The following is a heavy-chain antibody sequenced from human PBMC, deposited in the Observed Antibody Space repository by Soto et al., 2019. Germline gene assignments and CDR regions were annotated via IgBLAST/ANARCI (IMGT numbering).Heavy chain of an antibody. V-gene: IGHV3-23*01. J-gene: IGHJ4*02. CDR1: GFTFSSYA. CDR3: AKDQSYDFWSGYYTEGYYFDY. D-gene: IGHD3-3*01. CDR2: ISGSGGST. Sequence: GGSLRLSCAASGFTFSSYAMGWVRQAPGKGLEWVSAISGSGGSTYYADSVKGRFTISRDNSKNTLYLQMNSLRAEDTAVYYCAKDQSYDFWSGYYTEGYYFDYWGQGTLVTVSS.